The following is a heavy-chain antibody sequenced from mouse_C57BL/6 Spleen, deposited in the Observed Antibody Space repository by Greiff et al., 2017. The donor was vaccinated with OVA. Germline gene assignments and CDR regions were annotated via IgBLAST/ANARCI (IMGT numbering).Heavy chain of an antibody. J-gene: IGHJ4*01. CDR2: IYPGSGST. V-gene: IGHV1-55*01. CDR1: GYTFTSYW. D-gene: IGHD1-1*01. CDR3: ARYYYGSSVYAMDY. Sequence: VKLQESGAELVKPGASVKMSCKASGYTFTSYWITWVKQRPGQGLEWIGDIYPGSGSTNYNEKFKSKATLTVDTSSSTAYMQLSSLTSEDSAVYYCARYYYGSSVYAMDYWGQGTSVTVSS.